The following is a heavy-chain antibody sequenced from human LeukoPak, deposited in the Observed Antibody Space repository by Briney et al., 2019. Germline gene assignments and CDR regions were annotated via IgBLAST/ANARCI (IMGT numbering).Heavy chain of an antibody. Sequence: SETLSLTCAVYGGSFSGYYWSWIRQPPGKGLEWIGEINHSGSTNYNPSLKSRVTISVDTSKNQFSLKLSSVTAADTAVYYCARRLAYSRRSLDYWGQGTLVAVSS. CDR2: INHSGST. CDR3: ARRLAYSRRSLDY. D-gene: IGHD6-13*01. V-gene: IGHV4-34*01. CDR1: GGSFSGYY. J-gene: IGHJ4*02.